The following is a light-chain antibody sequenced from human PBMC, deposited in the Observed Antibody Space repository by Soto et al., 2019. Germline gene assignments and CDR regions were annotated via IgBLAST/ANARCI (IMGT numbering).Light chain of an antibody. Sequence: DIVLTQSPATLSLSPGESATLSCRASRSISNYLAWYQQKPGQPPRLLIYDASNRATDIPARFSGSGSGTDFTLTISSLEHDDFAVYYCKQRGYWYTFGQGTKLESK. V-gene: IGKV3-11*01. CDR1: RSISNY. J-gene: IGKJ2*01. CDR2: DAS. CDR3: KQRGYWYT.